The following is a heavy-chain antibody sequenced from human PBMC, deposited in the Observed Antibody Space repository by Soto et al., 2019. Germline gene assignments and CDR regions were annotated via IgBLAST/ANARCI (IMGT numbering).Heavy chain of an antibody. V-gene: IGHV1-2*02. CDR3: GRDVRLLEWTVLGERYFDI. J-gene: IGHJ1*01. CDR1: VDAVTRYY. Sequence: SVKFYCTPPVDAVTRYYIRLVRQAPGHGLEWMGWINPNSGGTNYEQTFKGRVTMTRATSISTGYMDMGRLRSHDTAVYYCGRDVRLLEWTVLGERYFDIWGQGSLVTVSS. CDR2: INPNSGGT. D-gene: IGHD3-3*01.